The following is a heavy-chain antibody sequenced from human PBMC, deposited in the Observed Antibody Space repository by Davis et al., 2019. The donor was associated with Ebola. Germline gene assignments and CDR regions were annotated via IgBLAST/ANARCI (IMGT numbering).Heavy chain of an antibody. Sequence: SGPTLVKPTQTLTLTCTFSGFSLSTSGMCVSWIRQPPGKALEWLARIDWDDDKYYSTSLKTRLTISKDTSKNQVVLTMTNMDPVDAATYYCARISLYYDFWSGYYGDAFDIWGQGTMVTVSS. CDR1: GFSLSTSGMC. V-gene: IGHV2-70*11. J-gene: IGHJ3*02. CDR2: IDWDDDK. CDR3: ARISLYYDFWSGYYGDAFDI. D-gene: IGHD3-3*01.